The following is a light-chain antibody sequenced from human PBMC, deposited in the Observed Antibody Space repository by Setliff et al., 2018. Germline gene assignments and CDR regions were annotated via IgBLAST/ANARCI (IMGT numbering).Light chain of an antibody. CDR2: SNN. J-gene: IGLJ2*01. Sequence: QSVLTQPPSASGTPGQRVTISCSGSSSNIGTNTVNWYQQLPGTAPKLLIYSNNQRPSGVPDRFSGSESGTSASLAISGLQSEDEADYYCSSYTTSSLRVFGGGTKVTVL. CDR3: SSYTTSSLRV. V-gene: IGLV1-44*01. CDR1: SSNIGTNT.